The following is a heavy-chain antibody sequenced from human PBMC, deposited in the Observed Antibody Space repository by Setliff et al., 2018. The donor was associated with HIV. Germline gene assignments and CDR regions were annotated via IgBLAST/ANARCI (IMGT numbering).Heavy chain of an antibody. CDR1: GFTLSNYG. V-gene: IGHV3-33*06. J-gene: IGHJ3*02. CDR2: IWYDGSNK. CDR3: AKDRLEWLAPDGFDI. Sequence: GGSLRLSCAASGFTLSNYGMHWVRQAPGKGLEWVAVIWYDGSNKYYADSVKGRFTISRDNSKNTLYLQMSSLRAEDTAVYYCAKDRLEWLAPDGFDIWGLGTMVTVSS. D-gene: IGHD3-3*01.